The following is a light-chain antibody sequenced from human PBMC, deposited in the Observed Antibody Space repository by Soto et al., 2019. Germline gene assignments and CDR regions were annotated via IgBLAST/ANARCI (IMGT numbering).Light chain of an antibody. V-gene: IGKV3-11*01. CDR1: QSVSSY. Sequence: EIVLTQSPATLSLSPGERATLSCRASQSVSSYLAWYQQKPGQAPRLLIYDASNWATGIPARFSGSGSGTDFSLTISSLEPEEFAVYYCQQRSNWPQLTFGGGTKVEIK. CDR2: DAS. J-gene: IGKJ4*01. CDR3: QQRSNWPQLT.